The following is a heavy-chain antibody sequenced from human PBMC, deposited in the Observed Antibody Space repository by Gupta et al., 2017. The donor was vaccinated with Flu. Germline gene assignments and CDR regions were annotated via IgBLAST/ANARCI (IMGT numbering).Heavy chain of an antibody. CDR2: ISYDGSNK. CDR3: AKDHQLLYYFDY. D-gene: IGHD2-2*01. J-gene: IGHJ4*02. Sequence: VRQAPGKGLEWVAVISYDGSNKYYADSVKGRFTISRDNSKNTLYLQMNSLRAEDTAGYYCAKDHQLLYYFDYWGQGTLVTVSS. V-gene: IGHV3-30*18.